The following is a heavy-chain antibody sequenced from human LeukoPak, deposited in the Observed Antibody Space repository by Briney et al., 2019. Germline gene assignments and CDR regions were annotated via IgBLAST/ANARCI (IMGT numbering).Heavy chain of an antibody. CDR2: IYYSGST. CDR3: ARDLLPWGSPNSPVITMVRGVIITSY. Sequence: KPSETLSLTCTVSGGSISSSSYYWGWIRQPPGKGLEWIGSIYYSGSTYYNPSLKSRVTISVDTSKNQFSLKLSSVTAADTAVYYCARDLLPWGSPNSPVITMVRGVIITSYWGQGALVTVSS. J-gene: IGHJ4*02. D-gene: IGHD3-10*01. V-gene: IGHV4-39*07. CDR1: GGSISSSSYY.